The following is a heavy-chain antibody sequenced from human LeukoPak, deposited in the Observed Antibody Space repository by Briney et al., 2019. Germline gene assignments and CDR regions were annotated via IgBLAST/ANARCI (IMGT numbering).Heavy chain of an antibody. J-gene: IGHJ5*02. CDR1: GFTFSSYG. D-gene: IGHD1-7*01. CDR2: IRYDGSNK. V-gene: IGHV3-30*02. CDR3: AKDRSLALQFDP. Sequence: GGSLRLSCAASGFTFSSYGMHWVRQAPGKGLEWVAFIRYDGSNKYYADSVKGRFTISRDNSKNTLYLQMNSLRAEDTAVYYCAKDRSLALQFDPWGQGTLVTVSS.